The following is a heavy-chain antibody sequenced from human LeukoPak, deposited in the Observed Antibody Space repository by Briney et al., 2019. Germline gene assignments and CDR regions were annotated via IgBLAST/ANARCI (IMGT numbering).Heavy chain of an antibody. CDR1: GFTFSSYA. CDR3: AKGRYCSGGSCYPHFDY. D-gene: IGHD2-15*01. V-gene: IGHV3-23*01. Sequence: GGSLRLSCAASGFTFSSYAMSWVRQAPGKGLECVSAICGIGGSTYYADSVKGRFTISRDNSKNTLYLQMNSLRAEDTAVYYCAKGRYCSGGSCYPHFDYWGQGTLVTVSS. CDR2: ICGIGGST. J-gene: IGHJ4*02.